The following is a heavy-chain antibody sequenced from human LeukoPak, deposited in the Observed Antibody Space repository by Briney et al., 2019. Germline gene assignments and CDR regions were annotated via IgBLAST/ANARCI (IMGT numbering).Heavy chain of an antibody. J-gene: IGHJ4*02. CDR1: GFTFSSYA. D-gene: IGHD3-22*01. V-gene: IGHV3-23*01. CDR2: ISGSGGST. CDR3: AKDSYYYDSSGPPNGFDY. Sequence: PGGSLRLSCAASGFTFSSYAMSWVRQAPGKGLEWVSAISGSGGSTYYADSVKGRFTNSRDNSKNTLYLQMNSLRAEDTAVYYCAKDSYYYDSSGPPNGFDYWGQGTLVTVSS.